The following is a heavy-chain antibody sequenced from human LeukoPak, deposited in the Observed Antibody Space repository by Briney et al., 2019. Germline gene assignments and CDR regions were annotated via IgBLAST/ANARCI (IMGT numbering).Heavy chain of an antibody. CDR1: GGSISSYY. D-gene: IGHD6-13*01. Sequence: SETLSLTCTVSGGSISSYYWSWIRQPPGKGLEWIGYIYYSGSTNYNPSLKSRVTISVDTSKNQFSLKLSSVTAADTAVYYCARDMWSIAAAGPTEYYFDYWGQGTLVTVSS. V-gene: IGHV4-59*01. CDR2: IYYSGST. CDR3: ARDMWSIAAAGPTEYYFDY. J-gene: IGHJ4*02.